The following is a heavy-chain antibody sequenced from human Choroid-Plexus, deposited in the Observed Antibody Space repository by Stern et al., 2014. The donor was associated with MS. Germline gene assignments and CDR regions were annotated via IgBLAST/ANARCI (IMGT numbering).Heavy chain of an antibody. J-gene: IGHJ4*02. Sequence: AQLVESGGGVAQPGRPLILSCAASGFTFSNFGMHWVRQAPGKGLEWVAVITYDGSDKYYADSVKGRFTIFRDNSKNTLYMHMTSLRAEDTAVYYCAKDRQWSTYFFDYWGQGSLVTVSS. CDR3: AKDRQWSTYFFDY. D-gene: IGHD2-15*01. CDR1: GFTFSNFG. CDR2: ITYDGSDK. V-gene: IGHV3-30*18.